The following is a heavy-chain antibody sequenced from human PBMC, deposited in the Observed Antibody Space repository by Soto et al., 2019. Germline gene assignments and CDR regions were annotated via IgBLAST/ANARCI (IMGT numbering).Heavy chain of an antibody. V-gene: IGHV1-18*01. CDR2: ISAYNGNT. CDR3: ASDWAAAGTLHY. CDR1: GYTFTSYG. D-gene: IGHD6-13*01. J-gene: IGHJ4*02. Sequence: QVQLVQSGAEVKKPGASVKVSCKASGYTFTSYGISWVRQAPGQGLEWMGWISAYNGNTNYAQKHQGRVTITTDTSTITAYMELGCLRSDGTAVYYCASDWAAAGTLHYWAQRPLVTLSS.